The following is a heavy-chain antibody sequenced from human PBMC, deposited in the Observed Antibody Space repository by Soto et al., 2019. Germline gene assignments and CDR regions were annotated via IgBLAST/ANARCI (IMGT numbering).Heavy chain of an antibody. D-gene: IGHD2-15*01. CDR1: GYSFTSYW. Sequence: GESLKISCKGSGYSFTSYWISWVRQMPGKGLEWMGRIDPSDSYTNYSPSFQGHVTIPADKSISTAYLQWSSLKASDTAMYYCARLGYCSGGSCYYYGMDVWGQGTTVTVSS. J-gene: IGHJ6*02. V-gene: IGHV5-10-1*01. CDR3: ARLGYCSGGSCYYYGMDV. CDR2: IDPSDSYT.